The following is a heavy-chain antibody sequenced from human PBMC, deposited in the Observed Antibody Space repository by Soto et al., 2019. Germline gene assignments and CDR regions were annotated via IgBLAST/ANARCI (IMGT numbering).Heavy chain of an antibody. CDR3: GRDRRFGNGYNLGFDY. CDR1: GFTFSSYA. CDR2: ISFDGSNK. Sequence: QVQLVESGGGVVQPGRSLRLSCAASGFTFSSYAMHWVRQAPGKGLEWVAVISFDGSNKYYADSAKDRFTVSRDNSKNTLYVQMNSLIAEDTAVYYCGRDRRFGNGYNLGFDYWGQGTLVTVSS. V-gene: IGHV3-30-3*01. J-gene: IGHJ4*02. D-gene: IGHD5-12*01.